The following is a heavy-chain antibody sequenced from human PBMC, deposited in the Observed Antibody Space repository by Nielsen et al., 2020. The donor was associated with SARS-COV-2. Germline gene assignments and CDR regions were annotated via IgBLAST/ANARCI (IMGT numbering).Heavy chain of an antibody. Sequence: WVRQAPGQGLEWMGIINPSGGSTSYAQKFQGRVTMTRDTSTSTVYMELSSLRSEDTAVYYCARVGKQTYDILTGYYIAFPDYYGMDVWDQGTTVTVSS. D-gene: IGHD3-9*01. J-gene: IGHJ6*02. V-gene: IGHV1-46*01. CDR2: INPSGGST. CDR3: ARVGKQTYDILTGYYIAFPDYYGMDV.